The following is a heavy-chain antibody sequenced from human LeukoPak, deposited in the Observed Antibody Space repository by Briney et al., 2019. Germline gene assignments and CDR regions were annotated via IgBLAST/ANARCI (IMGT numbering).Heavy chain of an antibody. CDR2: IYYSGST. V-gene: IGHV4-59*08. CDR1: GGSISSYC. CDR3: ATVTSHYYFDY. Sequence: SETLSLTCTVSGGSISSYCWSWIRQPPGKGLEWIGYIYYSGSTNHNPSLKSRVTISVDTSKNQFSLKLSSATAADTAVYYCATVTSHYYFDYWGQGTLVTVSS. D-gene: IGHD4-17*01. J-gene: IGHJ4*02.